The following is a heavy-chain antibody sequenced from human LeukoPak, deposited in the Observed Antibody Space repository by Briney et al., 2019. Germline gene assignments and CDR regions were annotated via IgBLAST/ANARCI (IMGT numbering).Heavy chain of an antibody. V-gene: IGHV4-59*01. CDR3: ARVSSSWTAYYYFDY. CDR1: GGSISSYY. CDR2: IYYSGST. J-gene: IGHJ4*02. Sequence: SETLSLTCTVSGGSISSYYWSWIRQPPGKRLEWIGYIYYSGSTNYNPSLKSRVTISVDTSKNQFSLKLSSVTAADTAVYYCARVSSSWTAYYYFDYWGQGTLVTVSS. D-gene: IGHD6-13*01.